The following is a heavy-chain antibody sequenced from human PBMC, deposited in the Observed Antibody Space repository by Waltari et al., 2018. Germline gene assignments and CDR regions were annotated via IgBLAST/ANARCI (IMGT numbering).Heavy chain of an antibody. V-gene: IGHV4-61*02. Sequence: QVQLQESGPGLVKPSQTLSLTCTVSGGSISSGSYYWSWIRQPAGKGLEWIGRIYTSGCTNYNPALKSRVTISVDTSKNQFSLKLSSVTAADTAVYYCARYVGRGAFDIWGQGTMVTVSS. J-gene: IGHJ3*02. CDR3: ARYVGRGAFDI. CDR2: IYTSGCT. D-gene: IGHD1-26*01. CDR1: GGSISSGSYY.